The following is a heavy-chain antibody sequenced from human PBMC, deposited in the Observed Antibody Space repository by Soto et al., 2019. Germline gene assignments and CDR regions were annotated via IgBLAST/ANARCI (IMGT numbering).Heavy chain of an antibody. CDR1: GFTFSSYG. Sequence: PGGSLRLSCAASGFTFSSYGMHWVRQAPGKGLEWVAVISYDGSNKYYADSVKGRFTISRDNSKNTLYLQMNSLRAEDTAVYYCAKDSVALLWFGELSCDYWGQGTLVTVSS. CDR3: AKDSVALLWFGELSCDY. J-gene: IGHJ4*02. CDR2: ISYDGSNK. V-gene: IGHV3-30*18. D-gene: IGHD3-10*01.